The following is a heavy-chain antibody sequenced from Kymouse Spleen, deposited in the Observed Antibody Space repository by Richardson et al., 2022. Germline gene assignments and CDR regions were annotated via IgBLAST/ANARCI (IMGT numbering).Heavy chain of an antibody. Sequence: EVQLVESGGGLVQPGGSLRLSCAASGFTFSSYWMSWVRQAPGKGLEWVANIKQDGSEKYYVDSVKGRFTISRDNAKNSLYLQMNSLRAEDTAVYYCAGNWNYEGYYYYYGMDVWGQGTTVTVSS. J-gene: IGHJ6*02. CDR1: GFTFSSYW. D-gene: IGHD1-7*01. CDR3: AGNWNYEGYYYYYGMDV. V-gene: IGHV3-7*01. CDR2: IKQDGSEK.